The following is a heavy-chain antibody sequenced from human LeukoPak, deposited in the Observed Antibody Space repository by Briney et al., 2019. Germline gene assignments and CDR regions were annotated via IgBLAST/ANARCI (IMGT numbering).Heavy chain of an antibody. CDR2: MWYDGSNK. D-gene: IGHD4-17*01. V-gene: IGHV3-33*01. Sequence: GGSLRLSCAASGFTFSSYGMHWVRQAPGKGLEWVAVMWYDGSNKYYADSVKGRFTIPRNNSKNTLYLQMHSLRAEDTAVYYCARDEVTTPRDWGQGTLVTVSS. CDR3: ARDEVTTPRD. CDR1: GFTFSSYG. J-gene: IGHJ4*02.